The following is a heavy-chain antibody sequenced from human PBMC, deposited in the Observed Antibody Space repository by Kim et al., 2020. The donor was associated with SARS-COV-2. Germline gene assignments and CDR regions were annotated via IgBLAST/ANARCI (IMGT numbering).Heavy chain of an antibody. CDR1: GGSISSSSYY. V-gene: IGHV4-39*07. CDR2: INYSGST. Sequence: SETLSLTCTVSGGSISSSSYYWGWIRQPPGKGLEWIVSINYSGSTYYNPSLKSRVTISVDTTKNQFSLKLSSVTAADTAVYYCARVKSRDGYNLGFFDY. J-gene: IGHJ4*01. CDR3: ARVKSRDGYNLGFFDY. D-gene: IGHD5-12*01.